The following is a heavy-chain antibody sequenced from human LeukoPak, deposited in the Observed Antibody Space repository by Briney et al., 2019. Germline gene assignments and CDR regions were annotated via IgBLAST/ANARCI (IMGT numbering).Heavy chain of an antibody. CDR3: AKGDWFDP. CDR2: ISWNSGSI. Sequence: GGSLRLSCAASGFTFDDYAMHWVRQAPGKGLEWVSGISWNSGSIGYADSVKGRFTISRDNAKNSLYLQMNSLRAEDTALYYCAKGDWFDPWGQGTLVTVSS. CDR1: GFTFDDYA. V-gene: IGHV3-9*01. J-gene: IGHJ5*02.